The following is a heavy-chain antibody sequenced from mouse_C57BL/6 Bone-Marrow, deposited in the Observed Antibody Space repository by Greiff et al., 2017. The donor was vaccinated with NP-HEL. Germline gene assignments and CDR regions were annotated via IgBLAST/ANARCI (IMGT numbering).Heavy chain of an antibody. CDR2: IYPGSGNT. CDR1: GYTFTDYY. J-gene: IGHJ1*03. CDR3: ARPNGLLWYFDV. Sequence: VQLQQSGAELVRPGASVKLSCKASGYTFTDYYINWVKQRPGQGLEWIARIYPGSGNTYYNEKFKGKATLTAEKSSSTAYMQLSSLTSEDSAVYFCARPNGLLWYFDVWGTGTTVTVSS. D-gene: IGHD2-3*01. V-gene: IGHV1-76*01.